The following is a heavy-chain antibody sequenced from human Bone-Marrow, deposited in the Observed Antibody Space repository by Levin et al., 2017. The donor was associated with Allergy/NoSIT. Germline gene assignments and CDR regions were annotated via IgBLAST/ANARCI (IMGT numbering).Heavy chain of an antibody. D-gene: IGHD3-10*01. J-gene: IGHJ6*02. V-gene: IGHV1-2*02. CDR2: IDPNGGGT. CDR1: GYTFTAYY. Sequence: GESLKISCQASGYTFTAYYIHFVRQAPGQGLEWMGWIDPNGGGTEYAQRFQGRVTMPRDTSINTAYMELSRLRSDDTAVDYCARVVTMARGESYGMDVWGQGTTVSVSS. CDR3: ARVVTMARGESYGMDV.